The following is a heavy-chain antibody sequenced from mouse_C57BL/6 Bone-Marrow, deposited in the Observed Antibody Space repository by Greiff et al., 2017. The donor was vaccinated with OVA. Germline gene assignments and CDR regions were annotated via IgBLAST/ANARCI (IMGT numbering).Heavy chain of an antibody. Sequence: EVQLMESGEGLVKPGGSLKLSCAASGFTFSSYAMSWVRQTPEKRLEWVAYISSGGDYIYYADTVKGRFTISRDNARNTLYLQMSSLKSEDTAMYYCTRESDYYGSSAFDYWGQGTTLTVSS. D-gene: IGHD1-1*01. CDR3: TRESDYYGSSAFDY. V-gene: IGHV5-9-1*02. CDR2: ISSGGDYI. J-gene: IGHJ2*01. CDR1: GFTFSSYA.